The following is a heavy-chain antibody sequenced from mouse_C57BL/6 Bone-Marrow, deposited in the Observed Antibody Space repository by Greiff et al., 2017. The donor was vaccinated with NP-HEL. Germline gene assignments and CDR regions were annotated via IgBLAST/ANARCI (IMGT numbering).Heavy chain of an antibody. V-gene: IGHV5-6*01. D-gene: IGHD1-1*01. J-gene: IGHJ1*03. CDR2: ISSGGSYT. Sequence: EVQLVESGGDLVKPGGSLKLSCAASGFTFSSYGMSWVRQTPDKRLEWVATISSGGSYTYYPDSVKGRFTISRDNAKNTLYLQMSSLKSEDTAMYYCARPTTVVAHWYFDVWGTGTTVTVSS. CDR3: ARPTTVVAHWYFDV. CDR1: GFTFSSYG.